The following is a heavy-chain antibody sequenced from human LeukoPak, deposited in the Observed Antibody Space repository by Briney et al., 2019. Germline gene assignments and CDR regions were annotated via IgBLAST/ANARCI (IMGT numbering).Heavy chain of an antibody. J-gene: IGHJ4*02. Sequence: GGSLRLSCAASGFTFDNYTMSWVRQAPGKGLEWVSAISSSGGNTYYAPDSVKGRFTISRDNSKNTLYLQMSSLRAEDTAVYYCAKDRYSYAFEYSDSWGQGTLVTVSS. D-gene: IGHD5-18*01. CDR1: GFTFDNYT. V-gene: IGHV3-23*01. CDR3: AKDRYSYAFEYSDS. CDR2: ISSSGGNT.